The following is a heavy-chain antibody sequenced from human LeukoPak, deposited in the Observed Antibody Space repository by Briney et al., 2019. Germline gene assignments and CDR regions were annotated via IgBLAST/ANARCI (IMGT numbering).Heavy chain of an antibody. CDR2: ISSSSSYI. J-gene: IGHJ4*02. CDR1: GFTFSSYS. D-gene: IGHD6-13*01. V-gene: IGHV3-21*01. Sequence: PGGSLRLSCAASGFTFSSYSMNWVRQAPGKGLEWVSSISSSSSYIYYADSVKGRFTISRDNAKNSLYLQMNSLRAEDTAVYYCAREGLGIAAAGTDYWGQGTLVTVSS. CDR3: AREGLGIAAAGTDY.